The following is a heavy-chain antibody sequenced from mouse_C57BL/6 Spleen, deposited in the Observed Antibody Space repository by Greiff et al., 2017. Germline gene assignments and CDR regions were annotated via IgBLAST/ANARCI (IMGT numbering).Heavy chain of an antibody. CDR3: ARGPLRDWYFDV. J-gene: IGHJ1*03. CDR1: GFSLTSYG. V-gene: IGHV2-2*01. Sequence: QVQLQQSGPGLVQPSPSLSITCTVSGFSLTSYGVHWVRQSPGKGLEWLGVIWRGGSTDYNAAFISRLSISKDNSKCQVFFKMNSLQADEPAIYYCARGPLRDWYFDVWGTGTTVTVSS. CDR2: IWRGGST. D-gene: IGHD1-1*01.